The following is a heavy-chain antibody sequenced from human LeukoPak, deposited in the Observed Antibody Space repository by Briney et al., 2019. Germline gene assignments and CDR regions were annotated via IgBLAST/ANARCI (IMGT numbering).Heavy chain of an antibody. D-gene: IGHD1-1*01. V-gene: IGHV3-7*01. CDR1: GFTFSSYW. Sequence: GGSLRLSCAASGFTFSSYWMSWVRQAPGKGLEWVANIKQDGSEKYYVDSVKGRFTISRDNAKNSLYLQMNSLRAEDTAAYYCARVPSLELERLYHYYYGMDVWGQGTTVTVSS. CDR2: IKQDGSEK. J-gene: IGHJ6*02. CDR3: ARVPSLELERLYHYYYGMDV.